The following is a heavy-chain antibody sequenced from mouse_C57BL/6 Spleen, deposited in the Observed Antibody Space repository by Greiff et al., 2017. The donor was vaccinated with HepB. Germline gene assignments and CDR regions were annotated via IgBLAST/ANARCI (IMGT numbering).Heavy chain of an antibody. CDR2: IRNKANNPAT. CDR1: GFTFSDAW. V-gene: IGHV6-6*01. Sequence: EVQLQESGGGLVQPGGSMKLSCAASGFTFSDAWMDWVRQSPEKGLEWVAEIRNKANNPATYYAESVKGRFTISSDDSKSSVYLQMNSLRAEDTGIYYCTRGYYYGSSYGYFDVWGTGTTVTVSS. J-gene: IGHJ1*03. D-gene: IGHD1-1*01. CDR3: TRGYYYGSSYGYFDV.